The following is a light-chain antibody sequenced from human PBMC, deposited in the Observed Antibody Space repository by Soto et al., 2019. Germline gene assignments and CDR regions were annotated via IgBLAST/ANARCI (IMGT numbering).Light chain of an antibody. J-gene: IGKJ1*01. Sequence: DIVVTQSPDSLAVSLGERATINCKSSQSVLYSSNNKNYLAWYQQKPGQPPKLHIYWASTRESGVPDRFSGSGSGTDFTLTISSLQAEDVAVYYCQQYYSTLTWTFGQGTKVEIK. CDR2: WAS. CDR1: QSVLYSSNNKNY. CDR3: QQYYSTLTWT. V-gene: IGKV4-1*01.